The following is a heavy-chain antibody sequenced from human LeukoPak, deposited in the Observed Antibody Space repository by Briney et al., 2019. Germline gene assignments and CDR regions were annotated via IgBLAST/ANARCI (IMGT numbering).Heavy chain of an antibody. CDR2: ISSSGSTM. J-gene: IGHJ4*02. CDR3: AGPMYYYDRSGYVDY. Sequence: NPGGSLRLSCVVSGFTFSDYHMSWIRQAPGKGLEWVSHISSSGSTMYYADSVKGRFTISRDNAKNSLYLQMNSLRAEDTAVYYCAGPMYYYDRSGYVDYWGQGTLVTVSS. D-gene: IGHD3-22*01. CDR1: GFTFSDYH. V-gene: IGHV3-11*04.